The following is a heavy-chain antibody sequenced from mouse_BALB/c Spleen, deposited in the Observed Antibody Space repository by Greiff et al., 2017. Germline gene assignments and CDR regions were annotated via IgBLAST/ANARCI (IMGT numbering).Heavy chain of an antibody. CDR3: ASPYYGNYGDAMDY. D-gene: IGHD2-10*01. CDR2: IDPANGNT. V-gene: IGHV14-3*02. J-gene: IGHJ4*01. CDR1: GFNIKDTY. Sequence: EVKLMESGAELVKPGASVKLSCTASGFNIKDTYMHWVKQRPEQGLEWIGRIDPANGNTKYDPKFQGKATITADTSSNTAYLQLSSLTSEDTAVYYCASPYYGNYGDAMDYWGQGTSVTVSS.